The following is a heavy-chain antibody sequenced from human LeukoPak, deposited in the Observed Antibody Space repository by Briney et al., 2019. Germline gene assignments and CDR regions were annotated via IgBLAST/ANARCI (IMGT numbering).Heavy chain of an antibody. CDR3: ARDRGTGPPNGNWFDP. Sequence: PGGSLRLSCAASGFTFSDYYMGWIRKAPGRGLEWVSYISSSGSTIYYADSVKGRFTISRDNAKNSLYLQMNSLRAEDTAVYYCARDRGTGPPNGNWFDPWGQGTLVTVSS. D-gene: IGHD1-1*01. CDR1: GFTFSDYY. V-gene: IGHV3-11*01. J-gene: IGHJ5*02. CDR2: ISSSGSTI.